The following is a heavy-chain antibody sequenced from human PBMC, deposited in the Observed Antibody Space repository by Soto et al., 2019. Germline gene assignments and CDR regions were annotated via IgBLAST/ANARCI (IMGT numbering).Heavy chain of an antibody. CDR2: ILYSGST. CDR1: GDSISGSIYY. Sequence: SETLSLTCTVSGDSISGSIYYWGWIRQPPGKGLEWIGSILYSGSTYYNPSLQSRVSISVDTSKDQFSLKLSSVTAADTAVYYCARRSCSGGSCYTAPVDYWGQGTLVTVSS. CDR3: ARRSCSGGSCYTAPVDY. D-gene: IGHD2-15*01. J-gene: IGHJ4*02. V-gene: IGHV4-39*01.